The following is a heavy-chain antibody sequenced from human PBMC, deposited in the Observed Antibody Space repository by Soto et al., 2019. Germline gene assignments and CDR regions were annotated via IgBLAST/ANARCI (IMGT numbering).Heavy chain of an antibody. D-gene: IGHD2-2*01. CDR1: GGSITNTDW. CDR2: ISLSGNT. CDR3: ASRGSSAAL. Sequence: QVELQESGPGLVKPSGTLSLTCAVSGGSITNTDWWTWVRQPPGMGLEWVGDISLSGNTNYNPSLESRAAISLDKSTNQFSLILNSVPAADTAVYYCASRGSSAALWGQGTLVTVSS. J-gene: IGHJ4*02. V-gene: IGHV4-4*02.